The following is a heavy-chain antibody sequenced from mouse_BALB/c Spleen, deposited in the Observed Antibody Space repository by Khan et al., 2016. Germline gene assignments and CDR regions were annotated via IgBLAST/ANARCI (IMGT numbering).Heavy chain of an antibody. J-gene: IGHJ2*01. CDR2: INPDSSTI. D-gene: IGHD1-2*01. CDR1: GFDFSRYW. Sequence: EVKLLESGGGLVQPGGSLKLSCAASGFDFSRYWMSWVRQAPGKGQEWIGEINPDSSTINYTPSLKDKFIISRDNAKNTLYLQMSKVRSEDTALYFCARLHYYGYMNYWCQGTTLTVSS. V-gene: IGHV4-1*02. CDR3: ARLHYYGYMNY.